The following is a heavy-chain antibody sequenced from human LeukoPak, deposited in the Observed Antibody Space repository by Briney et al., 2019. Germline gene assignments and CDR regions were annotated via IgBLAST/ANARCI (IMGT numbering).Heavy chain of an antibody. CDR1: GGSISSYY. D-gene: IGHD2-8*02. V-gene: IGHV4-59*08. CDR3: ARHTGLNWFDP. Sequence: PSETLSLTCTVSGGSISSYYWSWIRQPPGKGLEWIGYIYYSGSTNYSPSVRRRITMSVDTSKNQFSLRLSSVTAADMAVYYCARHTGLNWFDPWGQGTLVTVSS. CDR2: IYYSGST. J-gene: IGHJ5*02.